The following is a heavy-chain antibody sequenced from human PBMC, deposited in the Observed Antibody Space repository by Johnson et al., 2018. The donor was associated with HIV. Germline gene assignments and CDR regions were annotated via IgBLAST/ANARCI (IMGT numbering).Heavy chain of an antibody. D-gene: IGHD3-16*02. CDR2: IKSKSEGGTP. Sequence: VQLVESGGGLVKPGGSLRLSCAASGFTFSNAWMTWVRQAPGKGLEWIGRIKSKSEGGTPVYAAPVQGRFTISRDDSKSTLSLQLSSLKTADTAVYYWATGGNAMYYDYVWGTYRSPDTFDIWGQGTMVTVSS. CDR1: GFTFSNAW. V-gene: IGHV3-15*01. CDR3: ATGGNAMYYDYVWGTYRSPDTFDI. J-gene: IGHJ3*02.